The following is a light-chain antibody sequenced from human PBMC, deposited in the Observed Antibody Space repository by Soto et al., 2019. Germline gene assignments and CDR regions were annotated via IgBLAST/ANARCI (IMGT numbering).Light chain of an antibody. J-gene: IGKJ2*01. CDR3: QQYSTSWYT. CDR2: KAS. V-gene: IGKV1-5*03. CDR1: ESISSW. Sequence: DLQMTQSPSTLSASIGDSVSITCRASESISSWLAWYQQKPGKAPKLLIYKASSLESGVPSRFSGSGSGTELTLAISSLQPDDFATYYCQQYSTSWYTFGQGTKVEIK.